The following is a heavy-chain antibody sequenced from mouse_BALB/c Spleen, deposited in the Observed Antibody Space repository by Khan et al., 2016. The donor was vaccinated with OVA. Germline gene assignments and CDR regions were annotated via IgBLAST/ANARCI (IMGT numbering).Heavy chain of an antibody. D-gene: IGHD2-12*01. CDR2: IASNGGST. V-gene: IGHV5-6-3*01. CDR1: RFTISSYG. J-gene: IGHJ2*01. CDR3: ARSAI. Sequence: EVELVESGGGIVQPGGSLKRSCVASRFTISSYGMSSVRQTPDKRLELVATIASNGGSTDYPHSVKRRFTISGDNAKNALYLQMRSLKSEDTAMYYCARSAIWGQGTTLTVSS.